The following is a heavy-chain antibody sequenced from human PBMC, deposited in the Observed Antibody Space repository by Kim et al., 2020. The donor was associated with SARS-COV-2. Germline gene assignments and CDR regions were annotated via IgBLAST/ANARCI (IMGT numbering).Heavy chain of an antibody. CDR3: ARDRKSMTTVTIIDNRYGMDV. J-gene: IGHJ6*02. CDR1: GFTFSSYS. CDR2: ISSSSSYI. D-gene: IGHD4-17*01. V-gene: IGHV3-21*01. Sequence: GGSLRLSCAASGFTFSSYSMNWVRQAPGKGLEWVSSISSSSSYIYYADSVKGRFTISRDNAKNSLYLQMNSLRAEDTAVYYCARDRKSMTTVTIIDNRYGMDVWGQGTTVTVSS.